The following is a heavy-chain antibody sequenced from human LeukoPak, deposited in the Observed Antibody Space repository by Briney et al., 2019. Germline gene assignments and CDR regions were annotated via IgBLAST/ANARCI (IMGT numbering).Heavy chain of an antibody. CDR2: IGFGDDSA. Sequence: GGSLRLSCAASGFTFNNYAMSWVRQAPGKGLEWVSTIGFGDDSAYYADSVKGRFTISRDNFKNTLYLQMNGLRVEDTAVYYCAKVRSGNNYYFDYWGQGTLVTVPS. CDR3: AKVRSGNNYYFDY. CDR1: GFTFNNYA. D-gene: IGHD1/OR15-1a*01. J-gene: IGHJ4*02. V-gene: IGHV3-23*01.